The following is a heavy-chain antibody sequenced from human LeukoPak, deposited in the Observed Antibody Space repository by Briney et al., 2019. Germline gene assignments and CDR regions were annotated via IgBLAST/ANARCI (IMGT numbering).Heavy chain of an antibody. CDR2: INSGGSVS. Sequence: GGSLRLSCAASGFTFSSYWIHWVRQAPGKGLVWVSRINSGGSVSIYADSVKGRFTISRDNAQNTVYLQMNSLRAEDTAIYYCARGHSTGCFDYWGQGTLVTVSS. CDR3: ARGHSTGCFDY. J-gene: IGHJ4*02. V-gene: IGHV3-74*01. CDR1: GFTFSSYW. D-gene: IGHD1-14*01.